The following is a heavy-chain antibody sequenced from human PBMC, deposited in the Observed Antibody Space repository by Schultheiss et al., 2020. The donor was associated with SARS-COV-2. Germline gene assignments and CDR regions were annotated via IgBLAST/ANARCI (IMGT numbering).Heavy chain of an antibody. CDR2: IYYSGST. CDR1: GGSISSYY. CDR3: ARGQRGYTAMSWFDP. V-gene: IGHV4-59*12. Sequence: SETLSLTCTVSGGSISSYYWSWIRQPPGKGLEWIGYIYYSGSTNYNPSLKSRVTISVDTSKNQFSLKLSSVTAADTAVYYCARGQRGYTAMSWFDPWGQGTLVTVSS. J-gene: IGHJ5*02. D-gene: IGHD5-18*01.